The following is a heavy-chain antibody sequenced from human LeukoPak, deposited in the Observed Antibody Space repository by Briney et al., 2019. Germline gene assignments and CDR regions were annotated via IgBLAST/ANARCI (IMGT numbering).Heavy chain of an antibody. J-gene: IGHJ4*02. D-gene: IGHD6-6*01. CDR1: GFTVSSNY. V-gene: IGHV3-66*01. CDR2: IYSGGST. CDR3: ARDPDLRAAPGTDLVWVSN. Sequence: GGSLRLSCAASGFTVSSNYMSWVRQAPGKGLEWVSVIYSGGSTYYADSVEGRFTISRDNSKNTLYLQMSSLRAEDTAVYYCARDPDLRAAPGTDLVWVSNWGQGTLVTVSS.